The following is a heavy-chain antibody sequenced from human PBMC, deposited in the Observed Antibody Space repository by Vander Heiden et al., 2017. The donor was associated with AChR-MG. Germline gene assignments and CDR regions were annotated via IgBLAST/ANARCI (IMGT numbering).Heavy chain of an antibody. V-gene: IGHV5-51*01. Sequence: EEQLAQSGAEVKKPGESLNISCSGSGYDFGNYWIAWVRQTPGKGLEWMGIIYPGDSRTKYSPSFQGQVTLSADKSFSAAYLLWNSLRASDSGVYYCARLGAGFYCLGDRCSTKRNHAFEIWGQGTKVTVSS. D-gene: IGHD2-21*01. CDR1: GYDFGNYW. J-gene: IGHJ3*02. CDR3: ARLGAGFYCLGDRCSTKRNHAFEI. CDR2: IYPGDSRT.